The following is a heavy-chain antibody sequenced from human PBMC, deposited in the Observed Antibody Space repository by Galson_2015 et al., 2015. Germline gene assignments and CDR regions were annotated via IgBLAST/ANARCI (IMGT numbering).Heavy chain of an antibody. D-gene: IGHD3-9*01. CDR3: AREGYDILTGGFFRWFDP. V-gene: IGHV4-31*03. Sequence: TLSLTCTVSGGSISSGGYYWSWIRQHPGKGLEWIGYIYYSGSTYYNPSLKSRVTISVDTSKNQFSLKLSSVTAADTAVYYCAREGYDILTGGFFRWFDPWGQGTLVTVSS. CDR2: IYYSGST. CDR1: GGSISSGGYY. J-gene: IGHJ5*02.